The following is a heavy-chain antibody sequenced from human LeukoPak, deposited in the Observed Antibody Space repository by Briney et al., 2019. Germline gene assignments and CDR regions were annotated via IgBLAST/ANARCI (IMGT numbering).Heavy chain of an antibody. CDR2: IVVGSGNT. Sequence: ASVKVSCKASGFTFTSSAMQWVRQARGQRLEWIGWIVVGSGNTNYAQKFQERVTITRYMSTSTAYTELSSLRSEDTAVYYCAASPGDGYFDYWGQGTLVTVSS. CDR3: AASPGDGYFDY. V-gene: IGHV1-58*02. CDR1: GFTFTSSA. D-gene: IGHD3-16*01. J-gene: IGHJ4*02.